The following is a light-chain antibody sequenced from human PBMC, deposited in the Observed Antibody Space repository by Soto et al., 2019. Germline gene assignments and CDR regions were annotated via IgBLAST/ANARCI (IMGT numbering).Light chain of an antibody. CDR3: QQYGSF. CDR1: LSVSSRY. Sequence: DIVLTKAPGILSLSPGERATLSCRASLSVSSRYLAWYQQNSGQAPRLLIYGASSRATGIPDRFSGSGSGTDFTLTISRLDPEDFAVYYCQQYGSFFGGGTKVEIK. CDR2: GAS. V-gene: IGKV3-20*01. J-gene: IGKJ4*01.